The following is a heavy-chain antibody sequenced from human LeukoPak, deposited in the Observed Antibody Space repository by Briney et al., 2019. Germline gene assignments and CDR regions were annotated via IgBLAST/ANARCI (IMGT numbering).Heavy chain of an antibody. V-gene: IGHV3-30*02. CDR1: GFTFSSYG. CDR3: AKVRSGQTAFDAFDI. Sequence: GGSLRLSCAASGFTFSSYGMHWVRQAPGKGLEWVAFIRYDGSNKYYADSVKGRFTIPRDNSKNTLYLQMNSLRAEDTAVYYCAKVRSGQTAFDAFDIWGQGTMVTVSS. J-gene: IGHJ3*02. D-gene: IGHD5-12*01. CDR2: IRYDGSNK.